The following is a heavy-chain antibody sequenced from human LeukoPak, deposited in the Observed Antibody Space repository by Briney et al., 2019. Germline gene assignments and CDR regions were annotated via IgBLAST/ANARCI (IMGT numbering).Heavy chain of an antibody. CDR3: ARDVPNDFWSNYYFYYFDY. CDR1: GYTFIGYD. D-gene: IGHD3-3*01. V-gene: IGHV1-2*02. CDR2: INPNSGGT. J-gene: IGHJ4*02. Sequence: GASVKVSCKASGYTFIGYDMHWVRQAPGQGHEWMGWINPNSGGTNYGQKFQGRGTMTRATSISTAYMALSRLRSDDTAVYYCARDVPNDFWSNYYFYYFDYWGQGTLVTVSS.